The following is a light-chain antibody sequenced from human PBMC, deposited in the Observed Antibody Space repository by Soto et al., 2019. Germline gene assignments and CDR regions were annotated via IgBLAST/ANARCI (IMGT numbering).Light chain of an antibody. V-gene: IGLV1-51*01. CDR3: GTWDSSMSAYV. CDR2: DNN. CDR1: SSNIGNNY. J-gene: IGLJ1*01. Sequence: QSVLTQPPSVSAAPGQKVTISCSGSSSNIGNNYVSWYQQPPGTAPKLLIYDNNKRPSGIPDRFSGSKSGTSATLGITGLQTGDEADYYCGTWDSSMSAYVFGNGTKVTVL.